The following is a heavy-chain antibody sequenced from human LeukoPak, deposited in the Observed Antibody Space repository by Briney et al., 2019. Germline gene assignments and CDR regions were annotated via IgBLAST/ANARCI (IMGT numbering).Heavy chain of an antibody. D-gene: IGHD3-22*01. CDR1: GFTFSSYA. CDR3: ARDGHYYDSSGYSGDAFDI. Sequence: GGSLRLSCAASGFTFSSYAMSWVRQAPGKGLEWVSAISGSGGSTYYADSVKGRFTISRDNSKNTLYLQMNSLRAEDTAVYYCARDGHYYDSSGYSGDAFDIWGQGTMVTVSS. V-gene: IGHV3-23*01. CDR2: ISGSGGST. J-gene: IGHJ3*02.